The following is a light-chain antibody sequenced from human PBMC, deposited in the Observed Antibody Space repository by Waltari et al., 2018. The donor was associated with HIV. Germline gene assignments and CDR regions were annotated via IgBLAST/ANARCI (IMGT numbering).Light chain of an antibody. CDR3: VSYISSSTPE. CDR1: SRDVHDYNY. J-gene: IGLJ3*02. Sequence: QSALTQPASMSGSPGQSITISCTGPSRDVHDYNYVSWYQHHPDEAPKVIIYEVTRRPSGVSNRFSGSKSGNTASLTISGLLPEDEAEYFCVSYISSSTPEFGGGTKLTVL. CDR2: EVT. V-gene: IGLV2-14*01.